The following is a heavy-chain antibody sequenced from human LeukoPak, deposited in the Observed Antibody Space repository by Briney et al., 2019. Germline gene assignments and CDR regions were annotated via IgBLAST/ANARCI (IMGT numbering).Heavy chain of an antibody. CDR1: GGSFSGYY. V-gene: IGHV4-34*01. CDR3: ARGGGVVVPAVMAY. J-gene: IGHJ4*02. Sequence: PSETLSLTCAVYGGSFSGYYWSWIRQPPGKGPEWIGEINHSGSTNYNPSLKSRVTISVDTSKNQFSLKLSSVTAADTAVYYCARGGGVVVPAVMAYWGQGTLVTVSS. D-gene: IGHD2-2*01. CDR2: INHSGST.